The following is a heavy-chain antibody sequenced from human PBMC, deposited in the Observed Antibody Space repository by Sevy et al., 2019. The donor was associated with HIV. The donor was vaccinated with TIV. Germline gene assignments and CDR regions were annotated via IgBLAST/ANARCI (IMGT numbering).Heavy chain of an antibody. CDR2: ISTGTDYI. CDR1: GYTLPAFS. V-gene: IGHV3-21*05. Sequence: GGSLRLSCTASGYTLPAFSFNWVRQAPGKGLEWLSYISTGTDYIYYADSAKGRFTISRDDAKNSVYLEMKSLRDQDTALYYCVRRGVDAYNVYFDLWGQGTLVTVSS. CDR3: VRRGVDAYNVYFDL. J-gene: IGHJ4*02. D-gene: IGHD3-10*01.